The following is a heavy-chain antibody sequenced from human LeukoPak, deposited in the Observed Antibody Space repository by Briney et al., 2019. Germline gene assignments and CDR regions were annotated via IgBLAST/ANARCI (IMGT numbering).Heavy chain of an antibody. Sequence: SETLSLTCSVSGGSIRNYFWSWIRQPAGKGLEWIGRIYTSGSTDSNPSLRSRVTISVDTSKNQFSLKLSSVTAADTAVYYCARTDSSGYLLLDYWGQGTLVTVSS. CDR2: IYTSGST. V-gene: IGHV4-4*07. J-gene: IGHJ4*02. CDR1: GGSIRNYF. CDR3: ARTDSSGYLLLDY. D-gene: IGHD3-22*01.